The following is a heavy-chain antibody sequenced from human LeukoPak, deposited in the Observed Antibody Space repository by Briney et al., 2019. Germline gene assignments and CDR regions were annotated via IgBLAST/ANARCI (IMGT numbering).Heavy chain of an antibody. V-gene: IGHV3-23*01. J-gene: IGHJ3*02. CDR2: IDSTGDYT. CDR1: GFTFRSYA. Sequence: GGSLRLSCAASGFTFRSYAMSWVRQAPGKGLDWVSAIDSTGDYTYHADSVKGGLTISRDNSKNTLYLQMNSLRAEDTAVYYCARDPYRFAFDIWGQGTVDLVSS. CDR3: ARDPYRFAFDI. D-gene: IGHD1-26*01.